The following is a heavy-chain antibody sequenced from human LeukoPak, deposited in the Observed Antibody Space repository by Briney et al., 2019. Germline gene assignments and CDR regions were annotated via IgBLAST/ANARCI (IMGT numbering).Heavy chain of an antibody. V-gene: IGHV4-34*01. CDR2: INHSGST. J-gene: IGHJ5*02. Sequence: SETLSLTCAVYGGSFSGYYWSWIRQPPGKGLEWIGEINHSGSTNYNPSLKSRVTISVDTSKNQFSLKLSSVTAADTAVYYCAGEITIFGVVIFDPWGQGTLVTVSS. CDR1: GGSFSGYY. CDR3: AGEITIFGVVIFDP. D-gene: IGHD3-3*01.